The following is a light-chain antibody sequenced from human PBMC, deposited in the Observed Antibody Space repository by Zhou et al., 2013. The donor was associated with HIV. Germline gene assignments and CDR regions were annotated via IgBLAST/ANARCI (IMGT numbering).Light chain of an antibody. V-gene: IGKV1-5*03. Sequence: DIQMTQSPSTLSASVGDRVTITCRASQSISSWLAWYQQKPGKAPNLLIYEASSLESGVPSRFSGSGSGTEFTLTISSLQPEDFATYYCLQDYTYPVTFGGGTKLEIK. J-gene: IGKJ4*01. CDR3: LQDYTYPVT. CDR1: QSISSW. CDR2: EAS.